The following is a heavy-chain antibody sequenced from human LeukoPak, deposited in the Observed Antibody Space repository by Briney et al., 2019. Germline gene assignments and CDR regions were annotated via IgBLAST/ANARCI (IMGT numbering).Heavy chain of an antibody. Sequence: ASGKLSCKASVSTFTSYDIDWVRQATGPGLEWMGWMNPNSGNTGYAQKFQGRVTMSRNTSISTAYMELSRLRSEDTAVYYCARGLVAADGNWFDPWGQGTLVTVSS. J-gene: IGHJ5*02. V-gene: IGHV1-8*01. CDR2: MNPNSGNT. CDR3: ARGLVAADGNWFDP. D-gene: IGHD6-13*01. CDR1: VSTFTSYD.